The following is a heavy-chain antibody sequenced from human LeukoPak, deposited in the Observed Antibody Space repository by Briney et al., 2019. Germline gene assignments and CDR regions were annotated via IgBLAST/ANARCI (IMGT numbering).Heavy chain of an antibody. D-gene: IGHD3-22*01. CDR3: ARVSSYYDSSGYYGIYWYYFDY. CDR1: GFTFSSYE. CDR2: ISSSGSTI. V-gene: IGHV3-48*03. J-gene: IGHJ4*02. Sequence: GGSLRLSCAASGFTFSSYEMNWVRQAPGKGLEWVSYISSSGSTIYYADSVKGRFTISRDNAKNSLYLQMSSLRAEDTAVYYCARVSSYYDSSGYYGIYWYYFDYWGQGTLVTVSS.